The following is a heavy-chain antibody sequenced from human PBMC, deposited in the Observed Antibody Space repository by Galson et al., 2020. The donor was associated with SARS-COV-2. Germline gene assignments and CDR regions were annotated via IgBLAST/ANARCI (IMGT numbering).Heavy chain of an antibody. Sequence: ASVKVSCKASGYTFTSYDINWVRQASGQGLEWLGWINPNSGNTGYAEKFQGRITMTTNTSITTAYMELSSLKSEDTAKYYCARGRFQHWSATVWFDPWGQGTLVTVSS. CDR3: ARGRFQHWSATVWFDP. CDR2: INPNSGNT. J-gene: IGHJ5*02. CDR1: GYTFTSYD. D-gene: IGHD3-3*01. V-gene: IGHV1-8*01.